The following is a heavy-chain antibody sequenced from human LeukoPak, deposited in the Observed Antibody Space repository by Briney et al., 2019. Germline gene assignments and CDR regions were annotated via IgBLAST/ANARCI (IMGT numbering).Heavy chain of an antibody. CDR2: IYYSGST. D-gene: IGHD6-25*01. Sequence: PSETLSLTCTVSGGSISRYYWSWIRQPPGKGLEWIGYIYYSGSTNYNPSLKSRVTISVDTSKNQVSLKLISVTAADTALYYCARADVYTSGWNLGFDYWGQGTLVTVSS. CDR3: ARADVYTSGWNLGFDY. V-gene: IGHV4-59*12. J-gene: IGHJ4*02. CDR1: GGSISRYY.